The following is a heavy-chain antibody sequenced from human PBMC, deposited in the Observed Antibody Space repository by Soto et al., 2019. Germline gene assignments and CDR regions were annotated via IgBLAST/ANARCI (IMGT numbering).Heavy chain of an antibody. D-gene: IGHD2-15*01. Sequence: WIRQPPGKGPEWIASFRYDGDAYYNPSLKSRVTKSVDTSRNQFSLNLSSVTAADTAVYYCARHAAPLGGRGAYFDSRGQVTRVTVSS. J-gene: IGHJ4*02. V-gene: IGHV4-39*01. CDR3: ARHAAPLGGRGAYFDS. CDR2: FRYDGDA.